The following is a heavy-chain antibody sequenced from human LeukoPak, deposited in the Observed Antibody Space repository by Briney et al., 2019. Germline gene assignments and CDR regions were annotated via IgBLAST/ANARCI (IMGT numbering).Heavy chain of an antibody. CDR3: ARDRDLYFDY. D-gene: IGHD3-10*01. CDR1: GFTFSSYT. J-gene: IGHJ4*02. CDR2: ISSSSSYI. Sequence: GGSLRLSCAASGFTFSSYTMNWVRQAPGKGLEWVSSISSSSSYIYYADSVKGRFTISRDSAKNSLYLQMNSLRAEDTAVYYCARDRDLYFDYWGQGTLVTVSS. V-gene: IGHV3-21*01.